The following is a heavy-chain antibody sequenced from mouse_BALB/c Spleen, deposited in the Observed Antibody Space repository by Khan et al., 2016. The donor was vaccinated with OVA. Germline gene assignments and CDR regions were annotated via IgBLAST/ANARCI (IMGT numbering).Heavy chain of an antibody. CDR2: IYPGSANT. D-gene: IGHD2-2*01. Sequence: VQLQESGAELARPGASVKLSCKTSGYTFTDFYINWVKQRTGQGLEWIGDIYPGSANTYYNEKFKGKATLTVDKSSSTAYMQLSSLTSEDSADYFCARSGSGSFGFWGQGTLVTVSA. CDR3: ARSGSGSFGF. J-gene: IGHJ3*01. CDR1: GYTFTDFY. V-gene: IGHV1-77*01.